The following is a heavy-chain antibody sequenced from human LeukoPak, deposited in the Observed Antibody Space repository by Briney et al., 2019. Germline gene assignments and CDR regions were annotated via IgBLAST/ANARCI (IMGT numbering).Heavy chain of an antibody. CDR3: ARDIITMVRGVIPGYYYMDV. Sequence: VASVKVSCKASGYTFTGYYMHRVRQAPGQGLEWMGWINPNSGGTNYAQKFQGRVTMTRDTSISTAYMELSRLRSDDTAVYYCARDIITMVRGVIPGYYYMDVWGKGTTVTISS. J-gene: IGHJ6*03. CDR2: INPNSGGT. CDR1: GYTFTGYY. D-gene: IGHD3-10*01. V-gene: IGHV1-2*02.